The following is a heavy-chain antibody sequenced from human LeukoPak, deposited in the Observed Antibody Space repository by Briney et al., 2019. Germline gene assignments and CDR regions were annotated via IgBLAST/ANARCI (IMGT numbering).Heavy chain of an antibody. Sequence: SETLSLTCTVSGGSLSSSSSYWRWIRQPPGKGLEWIGEINHSGSTSYNPSLKSRVTISVDTSKNQFSLKLRSVTAADTAVYYCARGGVVVPAANPALDYWGQGTLVTVSS. V-gene: IGHV4-39*07. CDR1: GGSLSSSSSY. CDR2: INHSGST. D-gene: IGHD2-2*01. CDR3: ARGGVVVPAANPALDY. J-gene: IGHJ4*02.